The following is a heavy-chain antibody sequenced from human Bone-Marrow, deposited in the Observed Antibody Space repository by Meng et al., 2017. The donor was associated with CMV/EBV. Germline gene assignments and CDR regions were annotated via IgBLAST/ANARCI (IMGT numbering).Heavy chain of an antibody. J-gene: IGHJ4*02. Sequence: QESVSRISGSGGSTNHADSSRDNSKNTLYLQMNSLRAEDTAVYYCAKVSPSLYYDFWSGYPDYWGQGTLVTVSS. D-gene: IGHD3-3*01. CDR3: AKVSPSLYYDFWSGYPDY. CDR2: ISGSGGST. V-gene: IGHV3-23*01.